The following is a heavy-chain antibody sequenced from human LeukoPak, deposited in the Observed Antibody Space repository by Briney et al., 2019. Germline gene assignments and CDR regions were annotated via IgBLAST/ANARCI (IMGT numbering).Heavy chain of an antibody. Sequence: GGSLRLSCTASDFSFSNYWMTWLRQAPGKGLEWVANIRGDESRKYYLDSVTGRFTISRDNAKNSLYLQMNSLRAEDTAVYYCARDLYDSSGCDYWGQGTLVTVSS. CDR3: ARDLYDSSGCDY. V-gene: IGHV3-7*01. CDR1: DFSFSNYW. D-gene: IGHD3-22*01. J-gene: IGHJ4*02. CDR2: IRGDESRK.